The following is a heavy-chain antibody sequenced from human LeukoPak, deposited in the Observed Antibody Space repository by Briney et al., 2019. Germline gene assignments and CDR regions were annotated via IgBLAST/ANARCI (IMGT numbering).Heavy chain of an antibody. CDR2: ISSSSSYI. CDR3: AREEYSGSYYFDY. D-gene: IGHD1-26*01. V-gene: IGHV3-21*01. J-gene: IGHJ4*02. Sequence: PGGSLRLSCAASGFTFSSYSMNWVRQAPGKGLEWVSSISSSSSYIYYADSVKGRFTNSRDNAKNSLYLQMNSLRAEDTAVYYCAREEYSGSYYFDYWGQGALVTVSS. CDR1: GFTFSSYS.